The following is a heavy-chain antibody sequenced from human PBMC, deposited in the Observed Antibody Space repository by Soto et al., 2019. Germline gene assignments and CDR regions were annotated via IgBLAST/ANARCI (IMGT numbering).Heavy chain of an antibody. CDR2: INPANGDT. CDR3: ARKDYYGSGNYHFDY. J-gene: IGHJ4*02. Sequence: ASVKVSCKASGYTITTHPFHWVRQAPGQSLEWMGWINPANGDTGYSQKFQGRVTMTRDTPMSTAYMEVSSLRSEDTAVYYCARKDYYGSGNYHFDYWGQGTLVTVSS. D-gene: IGHD3-10*01. V-gene: IGHV1-3*01. CDR1: GYTITTHP.